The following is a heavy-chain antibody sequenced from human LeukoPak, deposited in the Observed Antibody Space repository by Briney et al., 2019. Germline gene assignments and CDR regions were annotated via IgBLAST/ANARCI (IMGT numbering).Heavy chain of an antibody. CDR2: IRGYSGNI. CDR3: AKGYCRGGACYPYFDS. J-gene: IGHJ4*02. D-gene: IGHD2-15*01. Sequence: SLTLTGSAYGFTVDDIAVHWDPPAQGKGMEWVSGIRGYSGNIAHAYSVKGRFTISRANATSSLYLQMTCLRGADPTLYYCAKGYCRGGACYPYFDSGAQETLVRVSS. V-gene: IGHV3-9*01. CDR1: GFTVDDIA.